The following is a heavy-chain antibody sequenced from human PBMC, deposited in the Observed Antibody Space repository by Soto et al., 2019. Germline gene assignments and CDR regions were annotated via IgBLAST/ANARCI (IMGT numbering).Heavy chain of an antibody. CDR2: MNPNSGNT. Sequence: ASVKVSCKASGYTFTSYDINWVRQATGQGLEWMGWMNPNSGNTGYAQKFQGRVTMTRNTSISTAYMELSSLRSEDTAVYYCARGRYCSGGSCYSLSVDYWGQGTLVPVSS. CDR3: ARGRYCSGGSCYSLSVDY. V-gene: IGHV1-8*01. CDR1: GYTFTSYD. J-gene: IGHJ4*02. D-gene: IGHD2-15*01.